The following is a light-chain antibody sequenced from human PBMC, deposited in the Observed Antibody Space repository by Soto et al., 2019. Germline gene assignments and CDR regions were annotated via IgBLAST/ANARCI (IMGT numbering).Light chain of an antibody. V-gene: IGLV2-14*03. CDR2: DVS. Sequence: QSALTQPASVSGSPGLSITVSCTGTSGDIGTYNYVSWYQQHPDKAPKLIIYDVSNRPSGVSNRFSGSKSGNTASLTISGLQAEDEAHYYCSSYTSSNTAIFGGGTKLTVL. CDR3: SSYTSSNTAI. CDR1: SGDIGTYNY. J-gene: IGLJ2*01.